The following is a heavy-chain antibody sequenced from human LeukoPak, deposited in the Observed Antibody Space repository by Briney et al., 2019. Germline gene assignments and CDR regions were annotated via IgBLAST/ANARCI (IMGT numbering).Heavy chain of an antibody. CDR1: GGSISSSSYY. V-gene: IGHV4-39*07. D-gene: IGHD2-15*01. Sequence: SETLSLTCTVSGGSISSSSYYWGWLRPPPGKGLEWIGSIYYSGSTYYNPSLKSRVTISVDTSKNQFSLKVSSVTAADTAVYYCARDRMGFDFWGQGTLVIVSS. CDR2: IYYSGST. CDR3: ARDRMGFDF. J-gene: IGHJ4*02.